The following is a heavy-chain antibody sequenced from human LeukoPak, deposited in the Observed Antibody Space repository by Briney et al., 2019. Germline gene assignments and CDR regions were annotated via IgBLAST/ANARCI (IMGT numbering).Heavy chain of an antibody. CDR1: GGTFSSYA. J-gene: IGHJ4*02. D-gene: IGHD3-10*01. Sequence: SVKVSCKASGGTFSSYAISWVRQAPGQGLEWMGGIIPIFGTANYAQKFQGRVTITADESTSTAYMELSSLRSEDTAVYYCARDRRTYYYGSGSYYKVGRLDFWGQGTLVTVSS. V-gene: IGHV1-69*13. CDR2: IIPIFGTA. CDR3: ARDRRTYYYGSGSYYKVGRLDF.